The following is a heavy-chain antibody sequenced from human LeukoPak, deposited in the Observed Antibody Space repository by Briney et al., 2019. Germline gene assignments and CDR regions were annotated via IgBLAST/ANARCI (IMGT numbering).Heavy chain of an antibody. D-gene: IGHD6-19*01. CDR2: MKQDGSEE. J-gene: IGHJ4*02. CDR3: ARWAVTGIYLDS. Sequence: GGSLRLSCAASGFTFSSYWMSWVRQPPGKGLEWVANMKQDGSEEHYVASVKGRFTISRDNPQSSLSLQMTDLRAEGTAVYYCARWAVTGIYLDSWGQGALVTVSS. V-gene: IGHV3-7*01. CDR1: GFTFSSYW.